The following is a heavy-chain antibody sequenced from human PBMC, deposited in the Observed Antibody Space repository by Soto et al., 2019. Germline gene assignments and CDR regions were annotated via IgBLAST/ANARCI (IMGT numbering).Heavy chain of an antibody. V-gene: IGHV3-11*01. J-gene: IGHJ4*02. CDR1: GFNFSDYY. Sequence: GGSLRLSCAASGFNFSDYYMSWIRQAPGKGLEWIAYITSSSSTIYYSDSVKGRFTISRDDAKNSLYLQMDSLRAEDTAVYYCAPVFRSHNFNNWGQETLVTVS. CDR3: APVFRSHNFNN. CDR2: ITSSSSTI. D-gene: IGHD3-10*02.